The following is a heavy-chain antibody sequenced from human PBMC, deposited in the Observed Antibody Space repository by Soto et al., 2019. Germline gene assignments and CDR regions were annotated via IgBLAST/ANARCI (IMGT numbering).Heavy chain of an antibody. Sequence: GGSLRLSCAASGFTFSSYWMHWVRQAPGKGLVWVSRINSDGSSTSYADSVKGRFTISRDNAENTLYLQMNSLRAEDTAVYYCARGLEYSSSWYLYYYYGMDVWGQGTTVTVYS. D-gene: IGHD6-13*01. V-gene: IGHV3-74*01. CDR3: ARGLEYSSSWYLYYYYGMDV. CDR2: INSDGSST. J-gene: IGHJ6*02. CDR1: GFTFSSYW.